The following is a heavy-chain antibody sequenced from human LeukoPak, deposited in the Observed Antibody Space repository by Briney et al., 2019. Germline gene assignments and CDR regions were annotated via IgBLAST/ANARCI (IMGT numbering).Heavy chain of an antibody. D-gene: IGHD3-3*01. CDR2: FDPEDGET. CDR1: GYTLTELS. Sequence: ASVKVSCKVSGYTLTELSMHWVRQAPGKGLEWMGGFDPEDGETIYAQKFQGRVTMTEDTSTDTAYMELSSLRSEDTAVYYCATGDFWSGPPLHSVPTYYYGMDVWGQGTTVTVSS. V-gene: IGHV1-24*01. CDR3: ATGDFWSGPPLHSVPTYYYGMDV. J-gene: IGHJ6*02.